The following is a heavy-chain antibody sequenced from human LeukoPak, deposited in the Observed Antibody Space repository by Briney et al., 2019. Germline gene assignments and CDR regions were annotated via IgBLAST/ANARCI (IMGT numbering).Heavy chain of an antibody. V-gene: IGHV3-21*01. J-gene: IGHJ4*02. CDR2: ISSSSSYI. Sequence: GGSLRLSCAASGFTFSSYSMNWVRQAPGKGLEWVSSISSSSSYIYYADSVEGRFTISRDNAKNSLYLQMNSLRAEDTAVYYCAREGVYCSSTSCYWDYWGQGTLVTVSS. CDR3: AREGVYCSSTSCYWDY. D-gene: IGHD2-2*01. CDR1: GFTFSSYS.